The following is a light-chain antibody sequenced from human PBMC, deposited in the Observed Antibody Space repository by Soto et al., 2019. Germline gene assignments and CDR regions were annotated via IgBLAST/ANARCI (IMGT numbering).Light chain of an antibody. Sequence: QSVLTQPPSASGSPGQSVTISCTGTNDDIDGYTYVSWYQQLPGKAPKLMIYEVNKRPSGIPDRFSGSKAGNTASLTVSGLQPEDEAEYFCSSYSRSINYVFGTGTKVTVL. CDR1: NDDIDGYTY. J-gene: IGLJ1*01. CDR2: EVN. V-gene: IGLV2-8*01. CDR3: SSYSRSINYV.